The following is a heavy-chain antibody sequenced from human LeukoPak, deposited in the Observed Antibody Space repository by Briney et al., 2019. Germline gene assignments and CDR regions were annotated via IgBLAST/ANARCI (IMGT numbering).Heavy chain of an antibody. CDR2: IYYSGST. CDR1: GGSISSGGHY. CDR3: ARGYRNFDL. V-gene: IGHV4-31*03. J-gene: IGHJ3*01. D-gene: IGHD2-2*02. Sequence: SQTPSLTCTVSGGSISSGGHYWSWIRQHPGKGLEWIGNIYYSGSTYYNPSLKSRLTISVDTSKNQFSLKLNSVTAADTAVYYCARGYRNFDLWGQGTMVTVSS.